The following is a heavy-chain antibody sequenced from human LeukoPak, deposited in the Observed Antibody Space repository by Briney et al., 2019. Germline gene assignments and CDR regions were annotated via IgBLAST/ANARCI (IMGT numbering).Heavy chain of an antibody. CDR2: IYYSGST. J-gene: IGHJ5*02. CDR3: ARREYYGSGSYYNKRNWFDP. V-gene: IGHV4-39*01. Sequence: PSETLSLTCTVSGGSISSSSYYWGWIRQPPGQGLEWIGSIYYSGSTYYNPSLKSRVTISVDTSKNQFSLKLSSVTAADTAVYYCARREYYGSGSYYNKRNWFDPWGQGTLVTVSS. D-gene: IGHD3-10*01. CDR1: GGSISSSSYY.